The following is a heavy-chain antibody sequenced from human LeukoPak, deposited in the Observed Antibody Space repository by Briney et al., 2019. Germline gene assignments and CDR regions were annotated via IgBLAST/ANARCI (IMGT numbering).Heavy chain of an antibody. CDR2: INWNGGRT. CDR1: GFTFDDFG. D-gene: IGHD5-12*01. Sequence: PGGSLRLSCAASGFTFDDFGMSWVRQAPGKGLEWVSGINWNGGRTGYADSVKGRFTISRDNAKKSLYLQMNSLRAEDTALYYCARKWLSNAFDIWGPGTLGTVSS. V-gene: IGHV3-20*04. J-gene: IGHJ3*02. CDR3: ARKWLSNAFDI.